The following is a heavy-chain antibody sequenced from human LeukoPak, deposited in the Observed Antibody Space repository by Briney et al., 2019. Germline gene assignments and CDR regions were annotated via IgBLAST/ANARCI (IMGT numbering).Heavy chain of an antibody. CDR2: INPSGGST. D-gene: IGHD6-19*01. V-gene: IGHV1-46*01. CDR3: ASSLAVAYGMDV. Sequence: ASVKVSCKASGYAFTSYFINGVRQAPGQGLEWMGIINPSGGSTSYAQKFQGRVTMTRDTSTSTVYMALSSLRSEDTAVYYCASSLAVAYGMDVWGQGTTVTVSS. CDR1: GYAFTSYF. J-gene: IGHJ6*02.